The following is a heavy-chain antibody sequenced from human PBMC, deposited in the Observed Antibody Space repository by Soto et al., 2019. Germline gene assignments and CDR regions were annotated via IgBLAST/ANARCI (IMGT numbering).Heavy chain of an antibody. CDR3: ARDIYSYGSVGTPDI. V-gene: IGHV3-30-3*01. J-gene: IGHJ3*02. CDR1: GFSLSSQA. Sequence: QEQLMESGGGVVQPGRSLRLSCVASGFSLSSQAMHWVRQAPGKGLEGVAAISNDGNRQLYADSVKDRFTISRDNSRNTLDLQMNNLRTEDTGVYFCARDIYSYGSVGTPDIWGQGTMVTVSS. D-gene: IGHD5-18*01. CDR2: ISNDGNRQ.